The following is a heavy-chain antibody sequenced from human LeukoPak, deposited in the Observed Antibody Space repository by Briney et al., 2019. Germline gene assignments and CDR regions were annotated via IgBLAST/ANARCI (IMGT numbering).Heavy chain of an antibody. CDR3: ARERRVLWFGELSFKAFDI. D-gene: IGHD3-10*01. J-gene: IGHJ3*02. V-gene: IGHV4-39*07. Sequence: PSETLSLTCTVSGDSISSSSHYWGWIRQPPGKGLEWIGSIYYTGNTFYNPSLQSRLTISIDTSRNQFSLKLSSVTAADTAVYYCARERRVLWFGELSFKAFDIWGQGTMVTVSS. CDR2: IYYTGNT. CDR1: GDSISSSSHY.